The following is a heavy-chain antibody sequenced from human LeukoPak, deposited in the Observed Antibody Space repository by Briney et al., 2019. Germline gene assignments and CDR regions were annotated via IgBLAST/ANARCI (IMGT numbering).Heavy chain of an antibody. D-gene: IGHD3-22*01. CDR1: GDSISSYY. J-gene: IGHJ4*02. Sequence: SETLSLTCTVSGDSISSYYWSWIRQPPGKGLEWIGEINHSGSTNYNPSLKSRVTISVDTSKNQFSLKLSYVTAADTAVYYCARGRRYYDSSGYSPFDYWGQGTLVTVSS. V-gene: IGHV4-34*01. CDR3: ARGRRYYDSSGYSPFDY. CDR2: INHSGST.